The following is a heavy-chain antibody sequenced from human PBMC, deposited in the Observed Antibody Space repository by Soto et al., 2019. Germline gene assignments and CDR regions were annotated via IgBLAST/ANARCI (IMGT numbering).Heavy chain of an antibody. CDR2: IKSKTDGGTT. J-gene: IGHJ3*02. Sequence: GGSLRLSCAASGFTFSNAWMSWVRQAPGKGLEWVGRIKSKTDGGTTDYAAPVKGRFTISRDDSKNTLYLQMNSLKTEDTAVYSCTKGASWGLLRLAHVPFDIWGQGKMFTVS. V-gene: IGHV3-15*01. CDR3: TKGASWGLLRLAHVPFDI. CDR1: GFTFSNAW. D-gene: IGHD1-26*01.